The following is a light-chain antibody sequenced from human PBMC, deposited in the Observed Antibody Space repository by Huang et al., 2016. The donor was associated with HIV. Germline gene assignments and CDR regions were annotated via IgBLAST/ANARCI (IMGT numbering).Light chain of an antibody. CDR3: LQTNSFPYT. Sequence: DIQMTQSPSSVTASVGDRVTITCRASQGIDSWLAWYQQRPGKATKVRIYAASSLQGGVPSRFSGSGSGTDFSLTINTLQPEDFATYYCLQTNSFPYTFGQGTNLEI. CDR1: QGIDSW. CDR2: AAS. J-gene: IGKJ2*01. V-gene: IGKV1D-12*01.